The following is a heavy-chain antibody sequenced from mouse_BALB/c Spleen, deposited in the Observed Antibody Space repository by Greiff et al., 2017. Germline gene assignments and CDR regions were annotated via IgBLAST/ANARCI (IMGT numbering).Heavy chain of an antibody. CDR3: AKGLYYGSSYGDFDV. D-gene: IGHD1-1*01. J-gene: IGHJ1*01. CDR1: GYSITSGYS. V-gene: IGHV3-1*02. CDR2: IHYSGST. Sequence: EVQLQESGPDLVKPSQSLSLTCTVTGYSITSGYSWHWIRQFPGNTLEWMGYIHYSGSTNYNPSLKSRISITRDTSKNQFFLQLNSVTTEDTATYYCAKGLYYGSSYGDFDVWGAGTTVTVSS.